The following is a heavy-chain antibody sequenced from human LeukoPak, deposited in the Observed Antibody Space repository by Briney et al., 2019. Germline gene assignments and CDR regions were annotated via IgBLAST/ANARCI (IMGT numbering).Heavy chain of an antibody. CDR2: IRGSGRDT. Sequence: GGSLRLSCTASGFTFGDYAMSWFRQAPGKGLEWVSTIRGSGRDTYYTDSVKGRFTISRDNSRNTLYLQMNSLRAEDTAIYYCARDFDYVWGSYRPYYFEYWGQGTLVTVSS. V-gene: IGHV3-23*01. D-gene: IGHD3-16*02. CDR1: GFTFGDYA. CDR3: ARDFDYVWGSYRPYYFEY. J-gene: IGHJ4*02.